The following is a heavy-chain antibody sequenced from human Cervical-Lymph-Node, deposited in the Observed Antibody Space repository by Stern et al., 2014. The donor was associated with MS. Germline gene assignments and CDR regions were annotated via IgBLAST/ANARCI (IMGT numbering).Heavy chain of an antibody. D-gene: IGHD3-3*01. V-gene: IGHV3-53*01. CDR1: GFTVSSNY. J-gene: IGHJ3*02. Sequence: EVQLVESGGGFIQPGGSLRLSCAASGFTVSSNYMSWVRQSPGTGLQWVSLIYTDGSTYYADSVKGRFTISRDHSKNTLYLQMNSLGAEDTALYYCARAIFGVVTPTMAPDAFDIWGQGTMVTVSS. CDR2: IYTDGST. CDR3: ARAIFGVVTPTMAPDAFDI.